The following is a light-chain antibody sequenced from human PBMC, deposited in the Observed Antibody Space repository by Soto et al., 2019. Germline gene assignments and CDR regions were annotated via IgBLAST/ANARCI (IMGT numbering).Light chain of an antibody. J-gene: IGKJ1*01. CDR1: ENIRSN. CDR3: QQYSNWPTWT. Sequence: EVVMTQSPATLSVSPGERATLSCRASENIRSNLAWYQQKPGQAPRLLIYGASTRATVIPDRFSGSGSGTEFTLTISSLQSEDFAVYHCQQYSNWPTWTFGQGTKVEIK. CDR2: GAS. V-gene: IGKV3-15*01.